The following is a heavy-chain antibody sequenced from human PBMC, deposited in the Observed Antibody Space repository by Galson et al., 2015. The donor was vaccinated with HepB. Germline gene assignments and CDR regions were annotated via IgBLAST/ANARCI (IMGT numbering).Heavy chain of an antibody. CDR3: AIGGLLWFRSLSSVGQPDN. Sequence: SVKVSCNASGYSFTSFGINWVRQAPGQGLEWMGRISGHNGHTNYAQNLQGRVTMTIDTSTTTAYMELRSLRSDDTAVSYCAIGGLLWFRSLSSVGQPDNWGQGTPVTGSS. CDR1: GYSFTSFG. CDR2: ISGHNGHT. D-gene: IGHD3-10*01. V-gene: IGHV1-18*01. J-gene: IGHJ4*02.